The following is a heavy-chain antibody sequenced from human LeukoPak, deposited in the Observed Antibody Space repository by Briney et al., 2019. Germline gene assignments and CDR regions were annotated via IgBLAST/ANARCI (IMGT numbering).Heavy chain of an antibody. CDR1: GGSFSGYY. CDR3: ARTKGHCANGICYFYYYYGMDV. CDR2: INHSGRT. J-gene: IGHJ6*02. V-gene: IGHV4-34*01. Sequence: SETLSLTCAVYGGSFSGYYWSWIRQSPGKGLEWIGEINHSGRTNYNPSLKSRVTISVDTSKNQFSLKLSSVTAADTAVYYCARTKGHCANGICYFYYYYGMDVWGRGTTVTVSS. D-gene: IGHD2-8*01.